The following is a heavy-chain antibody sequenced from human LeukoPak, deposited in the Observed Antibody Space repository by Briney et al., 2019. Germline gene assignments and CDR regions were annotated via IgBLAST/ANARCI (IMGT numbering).Heavy chain of an antibody. D-gene: IGHD5-18*01. CDR3: AKLNAGGYSYAAIGY. J-gene: IGHJ4*02. CDR2: ISGSGGST. CDR1: GFTFSSYS. Sequence: PGGSLRLSCAASGFTFSSYSMNWVRQAPGKGLEWVSAISGSGGSTYSADSVKGRFTISRDNSKNTLYLQMNSLRAEDTAVYYCAKLNAGGYSYAAIGYWGQGTLVTVSS. V-gene: IGHV3-23*01.